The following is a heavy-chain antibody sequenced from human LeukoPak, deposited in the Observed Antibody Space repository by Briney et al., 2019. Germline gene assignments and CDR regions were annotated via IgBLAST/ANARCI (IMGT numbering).Heavy chain of an antibody. D-gene: IGHD3-9*01. Sequence: PSETLSLTCSVSGASISSHYWSWIRQPPGKGLEWIGYIYYSVRTNYNPSLKSRVTISVDMPNNQFSLKLSSMTAADTAVYYCARREDDISFDYWGQGTLVTVSS. CDR1: GASISSHY. J-gene: IGHJ4*02. CDR3: ARREDDISFDY. CDR2: IYYSVRT. V-gene: IGHV4-59*11.